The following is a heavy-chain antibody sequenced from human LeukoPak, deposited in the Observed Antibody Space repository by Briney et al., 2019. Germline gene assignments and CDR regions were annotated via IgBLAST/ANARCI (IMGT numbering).Heavy chain of an antibody. Sequence: GGSLRLSYAASGFTFSSYWMHWVRQAPGKGLVWVSRINTDGSSTSYADSVKGRFTISRDNAKNTLSLRMNSLRAEDTAVYYCARTYYPISYYFDYWGQGTLVTVSS. CDR3: ARTYYPISYYFDY. J-gene: IGHJ4*02. V-gene: IGHV3-74*01. CDR1: GFTFSSYW. CDR2: INTDGSST. D-gene: IGHD3-10*01.